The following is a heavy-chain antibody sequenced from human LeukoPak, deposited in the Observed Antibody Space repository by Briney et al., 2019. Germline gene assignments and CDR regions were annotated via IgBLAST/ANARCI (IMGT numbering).Heavy chain of an antibody. D-gene: IGHD3-22*01. Sequence: ASVKVSCKASGGTFSSYAISLVRQAPGQGLEWMGRIIPILGIANYAQKFQGRVTITADKSTSTAYMELSSLRSEDTAVYYCARDGMVGSGYRDYWGQGTLVTVSS. CDR3: ARDGMVGSGYRDY. CDR2: IIPILGIA. CDR1: GGTFSSYA. V-gene: IGHV1-69*04. J-gene: IGHJ4*02.